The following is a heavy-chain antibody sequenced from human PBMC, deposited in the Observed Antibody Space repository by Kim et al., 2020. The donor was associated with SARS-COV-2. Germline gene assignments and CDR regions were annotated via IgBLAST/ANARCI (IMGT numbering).Heavy chain of an antibody. CDR2: ISYDGSNK. D-gene: IGHD4-17*01. J-gene: IGHJ4*02. V-gene: IGHV3-30*04. CDR3: ARGGVPYGGSYYFDY. CDR1: GFTFSSYA. Sequence: GGSLRLSCAASGFTFSSYAMHWVRQAPGKGLEWVAVISYDGSNKYYADSVKGRFTISRDNSKNTLYLQMNSLRAEDTAVYYCARGGVPYGGSYYFDYWGQGTLVTVSS.